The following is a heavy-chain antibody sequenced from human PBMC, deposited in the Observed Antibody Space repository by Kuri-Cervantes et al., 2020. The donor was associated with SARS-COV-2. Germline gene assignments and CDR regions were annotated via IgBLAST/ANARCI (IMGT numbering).Heavy chain of an antibody. CDR3: TTITRPTVLFDY. Sequence: GGSLRLSCAASGFTFSSYAMSWVRQAPGKGLEWVGRIKSKTDGGTTDYAAPVKGRFTISRDDSKNTLYLQMNSLKTEDTAVYYCTTITRPTVLFDYWGQGTLVTVSS. D-gene: IGHD1-14*01. J-gene: IGHJ4*02. V-gene: IGHV3-15*01. CDR2: IKSKTDGGTT. CDR1: GFTFSSYA.